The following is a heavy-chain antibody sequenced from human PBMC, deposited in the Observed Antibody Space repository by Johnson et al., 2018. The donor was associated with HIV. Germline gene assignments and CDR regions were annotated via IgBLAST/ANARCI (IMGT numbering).Heavy chain of an antibody. Sequence: VQLVESGGGLVKPGESLRLSCAASGFSFSNAWMNWVRQAPGKGLEWVGRIKSKTDGGTTDYDAPVKGRFTLSRDDSKNTLFLQMNSLKTEDTALYYCTAHYRNAFDIWGQGTMVTVSS. J-gene: IGHJ3*02. D-gene: IGHD1-26*01. V-gene: IGHV3-15*01. CDR2: IKSKTDGGTT. CDR1: GFSFSNAW. CDR3: TAHYRNAFDI.